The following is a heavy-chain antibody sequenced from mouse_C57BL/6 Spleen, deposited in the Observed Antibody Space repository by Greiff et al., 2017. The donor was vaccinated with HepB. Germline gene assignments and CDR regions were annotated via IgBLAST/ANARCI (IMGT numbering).Heavy chain of an antibody. J-gene: IGHJ2*01. Sequence: EVKVVESGGGLVKPGGSLKLSCAASGFTFSSYAMSWVRQTPEKRLEWVATISDGGSYTYYPDNVKGRFTISRDNAKNNLYLQMSHLKSEDTAMYYCAILRDGNYADYWGQGTTLTVSS. CDR1: GFTFSSYA. CDR2: ISDGGSYT. CDR3: AILRDGNYADY. V-gene: IGHV5-4*03. D-gene: IGHD2-1*01.